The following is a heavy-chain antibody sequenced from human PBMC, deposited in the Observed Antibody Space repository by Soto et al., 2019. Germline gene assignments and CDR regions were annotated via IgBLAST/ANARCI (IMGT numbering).Heavy chain of an antibody. Sequence: PSETLSLTCTVSGGSISSYYWSWVRQPPGKGLEWIGDIYYSGSTNYNPSLKSRVTISVDTSKNQFSLKLSSVTAADTAVYYCAGGGEGFWGGYWADYWGQGTLVTVSS. V-gene: IGHV4-59*01. D-gene: IGHD3-3*01. CDR2: IYYSGST. CDR3: AGGGEGFWGGYWADY. CDR1: GGSISSYY. J-gene: IGHJ4*02.